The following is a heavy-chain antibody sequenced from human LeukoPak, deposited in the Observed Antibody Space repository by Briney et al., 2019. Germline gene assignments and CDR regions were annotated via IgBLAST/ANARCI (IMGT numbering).Heavy chain of an antibody. CDR2: INPNSGGT. D-gene: IGHD2-8*02. V-gene: IGHV1-18*01. CDR3: AREGTGPDY. J-gene: IGHJ4*02. Sequence: ASVKVSCKASGYTFTSYGISWVRQAPGQGLEWMGWINPNSGGTNYAQKFQGRVTMTTDTSTSTAYMELRSLRSDDTAVYYCAREGTGPDYWGQGTLVTVSS. CDR1: GYTFTSYG.